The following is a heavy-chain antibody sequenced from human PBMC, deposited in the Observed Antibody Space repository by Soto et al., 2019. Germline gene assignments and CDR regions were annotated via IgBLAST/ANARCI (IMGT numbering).Heavy chain of an antibody. CDR2: ISAYNGNT. CDR1: GYTFTSYG. Sequence: QVQLVQSGAEVKKPGASVTVSCKASGYTFTSYGISWVRQAPGQGLEWMGWISAYNGNTNYAQKLQGRVTMTTDTSTSTAYRELRSLRSDDTAVYYCAGDAWFGYARVYAFDIWGQGTMVTVSS. V-gene: IGHV1-18*01. D-gene: IGHD3-10*01. J-gene: IGHJ3*02. CDR3: AGDAWFGYARVYAFDI.